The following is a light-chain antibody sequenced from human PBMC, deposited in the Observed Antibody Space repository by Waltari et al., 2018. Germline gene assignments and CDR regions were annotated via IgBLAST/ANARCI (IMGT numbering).Light chain of an antibody. CDR3: QQSYSTPWT. CDR2: AAS. V-gene: IGKV1-39*01. J-gene: IGKJ1*01. CDR1: QSISSY. Sequence: DIQMTQSPSSLSASVGDRVTITCRASQSISSYLNWYHHKPGKAPKLLNYAASSLQSGVASRFGSSGSRTDFTITISSLQPEDFATYYCQQSYSTPWTFGQGTKVEIK.